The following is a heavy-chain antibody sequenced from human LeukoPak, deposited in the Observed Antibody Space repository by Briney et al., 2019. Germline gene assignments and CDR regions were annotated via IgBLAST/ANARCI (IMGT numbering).Heavy chain of an antibody. J-gene: IGHJ6*04. CDR3: ARDMYYYGPGPLGMDV. CDR1: GYTFFSYD. V-gene: IGHV1-2*02. Sequence: ASVKLSCNASGYTFFSYDINWGRQAPGQGLEWMGWIISNSVGTNYAQQFQGRVTMTKDTSISTGYMEQSRLRSVDTAVYYCARDMYYYGPGPLGMDVWGKGTTVTISS. D-gene: IGHD3-10*01. CDR2: IISNSVGT.